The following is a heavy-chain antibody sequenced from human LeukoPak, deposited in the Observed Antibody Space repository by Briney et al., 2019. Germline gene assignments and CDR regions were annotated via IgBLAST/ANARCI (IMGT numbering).Heavy chain of an antibody. CDR1: GGSISSYY. J-gene: IGHJ4*02. CDR3: ARGAHYYDSSGYYYTVITDY. D-gene: IGHD3-22*01. Sequence: PSETLSLTCTVSGGSISSYYWSWIRQPAGKGLEWIGRIYTSGSTNYNPYLKSRVTMSVDTSKNQFSLKLSSVTAADTAVYYCARGAHYYDSSGYYYTVITDYWGQGTLVTVSS. V-gene: IGHV4-4*07. CDR2: IYTSGST.